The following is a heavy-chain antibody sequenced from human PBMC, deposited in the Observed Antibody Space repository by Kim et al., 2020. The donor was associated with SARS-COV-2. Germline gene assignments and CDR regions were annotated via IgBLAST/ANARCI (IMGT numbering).Heavy chain of an antibody. CDR2: INHSGST. Sequence: TLSLTCAVYGGSFSGYYWSWIRQPPGKGLEWIGEINHSGSTNYNPSLKSRVTISVDTSKNQFSLKLSSVTAADTAVYYCARGTRQWLVRGPYYYYMDVWGKGTTVTVSS. CDR1: GGSFSGYY. V-gene: IGHV4-34*01. J-gene: IGHJ6*03. CDR3: ARGTRQWLVRGPYYYYMDV. D-gene: IGHD6-19*01.